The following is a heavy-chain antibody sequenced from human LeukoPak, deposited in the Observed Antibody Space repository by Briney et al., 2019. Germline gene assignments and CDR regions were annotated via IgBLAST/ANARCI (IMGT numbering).Heavy chain of an antibody. CDR2: ISWNSGSI. CDR3: AKDIATGNRLYYFDY. Sequence: GGSLRLSCLASGFTFDDYAMHWVRQAPGKGLEWVSGISWNSGSIGYADSVKGRFTISRDNAKNSLYLQMDSLRAEDTALYYCAKDIATGNRLYYFDYWGQGTLVTVSS. J-gene: IGHJ4*02. V-gene: IGHV3-9*01. D-gene: IGHD1-14*01. CDR1: GFTFDDYA.